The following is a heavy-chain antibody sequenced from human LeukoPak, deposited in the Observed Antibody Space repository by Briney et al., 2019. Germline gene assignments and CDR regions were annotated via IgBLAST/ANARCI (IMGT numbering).Heavy chain of an antibody. CDR2: ISSGGGTI. V-gene: IGHV3-48*03. Sequence: GGSLRLSCAASGFTFSSYEMNWVRQAPGEGLEWVSYISSGGGTIYYADSVKGRFTISRDNAKNSLYLQMNSLRAEDAAVYYCAGDLYSSSWYAFDYWGQGTLVTVSS. D-gene: IGHD6-13*01. J-gene: IGHJ4*02. CDR3: AGDLYSSSWYAFDY. CDR1: GFTFSSYE.